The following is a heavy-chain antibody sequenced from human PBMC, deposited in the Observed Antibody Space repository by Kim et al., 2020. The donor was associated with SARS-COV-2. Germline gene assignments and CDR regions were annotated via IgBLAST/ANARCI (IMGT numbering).Heavy chain of an antibody. V-gene: IGHV5-51*01. Sequence: GESLKISCKGSGYSFTSYWIGWVRQMPGKGLEWMGIIYPGDSDTRYSPSFQGQVTISADKSISTAYLQWSSLKASDTAMYYCARRRRIAAAGTGENYWYFDLWGRGTLVTVSS. CDR1: GYSFTSYW. D-gene: IGHD6-13*01. CDR3: ARRRRIAAAGTGENYWYFDL. CDR2: IYPGDSDT. J-gene: IGHJ2*01.